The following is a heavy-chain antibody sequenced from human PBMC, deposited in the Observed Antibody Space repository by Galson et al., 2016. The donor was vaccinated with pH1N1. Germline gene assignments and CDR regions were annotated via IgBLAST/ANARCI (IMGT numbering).Heavy chain of an antibody. CDR2: IIPIFNTV. V-gene: IGHV1-69*13. J-gene: IGHJ2*01. Sequence: SVKVSCKASGGTFSSYAISWVRQAPGQGLEWMGGIIPIFNTVKYAQNFQGRVTITADESTTTAYMELSSLRSDDTAVYFCAREDYYDTDLSDWYFDLWGRGTLLTVSS. CDR3: AREDYYDTDLSDWYFDL. D-gene: IGHD3-22*01. CDR1: GGTFSSYA.